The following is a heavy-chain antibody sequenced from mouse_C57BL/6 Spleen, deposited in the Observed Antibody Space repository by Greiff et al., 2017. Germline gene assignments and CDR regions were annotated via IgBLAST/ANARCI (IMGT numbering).Heavy chain of an antibody. CDR3: ARGTFTPYFDY. J-gene: IGHJ2*01. D-gene: IGHD3-3*01. Sequence: VQLQQPGAELVRPGSSVKLSCKASGYTFTSYWMHWVKQRPIQGLEWIGNIDPSDSETHYNQKFKDKATLTVDKSSSTAYMQLSSLTSEDSAVYYCARGTFTPYFDYWGQGTTLTVSS. CDR1: GYTFTSYW. V-gene: IGHV1-52*01. CDR2: IDPSDSET.